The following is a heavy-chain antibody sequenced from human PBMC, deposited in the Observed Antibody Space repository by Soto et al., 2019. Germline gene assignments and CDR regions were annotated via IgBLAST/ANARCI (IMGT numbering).Heavy chain of an antibody. Sequence: PSETLSLTCTVSGGSICSSSYYWGWIRQPPGKGLGWIGSIYYSGSTYYNPSLKSRVTISVDTSKNQFSLKLSSVTAADTAVYYCARNKVYCTNGVCSYYYYMDVWGKGTTVTVSS. CDR1: GGSICSSSYY. CDR2: IYYSGST. D-gene: IGHD2-8*01. CDR3: ARNKVYCTNGVCSYYYYMDV. V-gene: IGHV4-39*01. J-gene: IGHJ6*03.